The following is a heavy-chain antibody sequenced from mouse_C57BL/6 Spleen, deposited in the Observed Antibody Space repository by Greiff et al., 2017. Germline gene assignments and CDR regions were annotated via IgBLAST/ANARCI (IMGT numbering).Heavy chain of an antibody. V-gene: IGHV1-42*01. CDR3: ARYYYGYWYFDV. J-gene: IGHJ1*03. CDR2: INPSTGGT. D-gene: IGHD1-1*01. Sequence: EVQLQQSGPELVKPGASVKISCKASGYSFTGYYMNWVKQSPEKSLEWIGEINPSTGGTTYNQKFKAKATLTVDKSSSTAYMQLKSLTSEDSAVYYCARYYYGYWYFDVWGTGTTVTVSS. CDR1: GYSFTGYY.